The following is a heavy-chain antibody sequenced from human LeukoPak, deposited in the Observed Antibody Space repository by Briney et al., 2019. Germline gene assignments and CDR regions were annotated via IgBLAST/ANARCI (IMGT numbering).Heavy chain of an antibody. CDR3: ARDREQLVLTGWFDP. CDR2: IIPIFGTA. V-gene: IGHV1-69*13. D-gene: IGHD6-6*01. J-gene: IGHJ5*02. CDR1: GGTFSSYA. Sequence: SVKVSCKASGGTFSSYAISWVRQALGQGLEWMGGIIPIFGTANYAQKFQGRVTITADESTSTAYMELSSLRSEDTAVYYCARDREQLVLTGWFDPWGQGTLVTVSS.